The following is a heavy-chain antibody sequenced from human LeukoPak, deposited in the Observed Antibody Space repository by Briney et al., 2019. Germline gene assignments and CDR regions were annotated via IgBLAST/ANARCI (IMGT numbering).Heavy chain of an antibody. D-gene: IGHD3-9*01. J-gene: IGHJ5*02. CDR3: AKALTMTGSGFDP. V-gene: IGHV3-9*01. CDR1: GFTFDDYA. Sequence: GRSLRLSCAASGFTFDDYAMHWVRQAPGKGVEWVSGISWNSGSIGYADSVKGRFTISRDNAKNSRYLQMNSLRAEDTALYYCAKALTMTGSGFDPWGQGTLVTVSS. CDR2: ISWNSGSI.